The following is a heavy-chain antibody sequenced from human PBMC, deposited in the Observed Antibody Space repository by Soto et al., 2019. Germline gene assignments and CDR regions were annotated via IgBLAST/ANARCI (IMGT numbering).Heavy chain of an antibody. Sequence: PGGSLRLSCAASGFTFSSYGMHWVRQAPGKGLEWVAVISYDGSNKYYADSVKGRFTISRDNSKNTLYLQMNSLRAEDTAVYYCAKDRWNEPSKKAAAGTTDYWGQGTLVTVSS. D-gene: IGHD6-13*01. J-gene: IGHJ4*02. CDR1: GFTFSSYG. CDR2: ISYDGSNK. V-gene: IGHV3-30*18. CDR3: AKDRWNEPSKKAAAGTTDY.